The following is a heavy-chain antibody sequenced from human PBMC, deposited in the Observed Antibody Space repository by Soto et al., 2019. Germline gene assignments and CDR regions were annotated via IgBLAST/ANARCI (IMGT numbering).Heavy chain of an antibody. CDR1: GGSFSDYH. D-gene: IGHD3-10*01. CDR2: INHSGST. J-gene: IGHJ6*03. V-gene: IGHV4-34*01. CDR3: ARSSFGDYYMDV. Sequence: SETLSLTCAVYGGSFSDYHWSWIRQPPGKGLEWIGEINHSGSTNYNPSLKSRVTISVDTSKNQFSLRLSSVTAADTAVYYCARSSFGDYYMDVWGKGTTVTVSS.